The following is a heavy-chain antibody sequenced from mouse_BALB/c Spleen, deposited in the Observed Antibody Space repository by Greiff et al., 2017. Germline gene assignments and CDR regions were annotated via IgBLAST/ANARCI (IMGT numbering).Heavy chain of an antibody. V-gene: IGHV1-5*01. Sequence: EVQLQQSGTVLARPGASVKMSCKASGYTFTSYWMHWVKQRPGQGLEWIGAIYPGNSDTSYNQKFKGKAKLTAVTSTSTAYMELSSLTNEDSAVYYCTRGFPTGAWFAYWGQGTLVTVSA. CDR2: IYPGNSDT. CDR1: GYTFTSYW. CDR3: TRGFPTGAWFAY. J-gene: IGHJ3*01. D-gene: IGHD1-1*01.